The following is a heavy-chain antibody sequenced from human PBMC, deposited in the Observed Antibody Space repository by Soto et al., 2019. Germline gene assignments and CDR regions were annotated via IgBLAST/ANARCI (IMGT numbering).Heavy chain of an antibody. CDR1: GYTFTSYG. CDR3: ARGYCSSTSCYKDWFDP. V-gene: IGHV1-18*04. J-gene: IGHJ5*02. CDR2: ISAYNGNT. D-gene: IGHD2-2*02. Sequence: GASVKVSCKASGYTFTSYGISWLRQAPGQGLEWMGWISAYNGNTNYAQKLQGRVTMTTDTSTSTAYMELRSLRSDDTAVYYCARGYCSSTSCYKDWFDPWGQGTLVTVSS.